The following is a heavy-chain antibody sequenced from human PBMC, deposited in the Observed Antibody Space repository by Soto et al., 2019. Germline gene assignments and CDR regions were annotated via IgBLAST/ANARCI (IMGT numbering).Heavy chain of an antibody. CDR3: ARHKAFYYDSSGA. CDR2: IDPSDSYA. J-gene: IGHJ5*02. Sequence: GESLKISCKGSGYSFTSYWISWVRQMPAKGLEWMGRIDPSDSYANYSPSFQGHVTFSADKSISTAYLQWSSLRASDTAMYYCARHKAFYYDSSGAWGQGTLVTVSS. V-gene: IGHV5-10-1*01. CDR1: GYSFTSYW. D-gene: IGHD3-22*01.